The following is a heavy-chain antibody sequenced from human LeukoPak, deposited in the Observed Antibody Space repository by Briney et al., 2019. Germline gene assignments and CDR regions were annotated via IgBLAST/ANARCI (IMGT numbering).Heavy chain of an antibody. V-gene: IGHV4-61*02. CDR1: GGSISSGSYY. CDR3: ARDLTIFGVVIMGGWFDP. D-gene: IGHD3-3*01. CDR2: IYTSGST. J-gene: IGHJ5*02. Sequence: SQTLSLTCTVSGGSISSGSYYWRWIRQPAGKGLEWIGRIYTSGSTNYNPSLKSQVTISVDTSKNQFSLKLSSVTAADTAVYYCARDLTIFGVVIMGGWFDPWGQGTLVTVSS.